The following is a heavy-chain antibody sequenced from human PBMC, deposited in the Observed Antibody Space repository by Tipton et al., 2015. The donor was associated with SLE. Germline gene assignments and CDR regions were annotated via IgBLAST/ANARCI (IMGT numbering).Heavy chain of an antibody. CDR3: AGARGGGPRPFDY. CDR2: INHSGSI. J-gene: IGHJ4*02. D-gene: IGHD3-16*01. CDR1: GGSFSGYY. Sequence: TLSLTCAVYGGSFSGYYCSWIRQPPGKGLEWIGEINHSGSIRYNPSLKSRVSISVETSNNQFSLKLSSVTAADTAVYYCAGARGGGPRPFDYWGQGTLVTVSS. V-gene: IGHV4-34*01.